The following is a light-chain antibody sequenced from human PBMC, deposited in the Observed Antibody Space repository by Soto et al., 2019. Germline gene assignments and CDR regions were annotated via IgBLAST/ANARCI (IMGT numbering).Light chain of an antibody. V-gene: IGLV1-51*01. CDR2: DNN. Sequence: QSVLTQPPSVSAAPGQKVTISCSGSSSNIGNNYVSWYQHLPGTAPKLLIYDNNKRPSGIPDRFSGSKSGTSATLGITGLQTEDEADYYCATWDYSLSAVVFGGGTKVTVL. J-gene: IGLJ3*02. CDR3: ATWDYSLSAVV. CDR1: SSNIGNNY.